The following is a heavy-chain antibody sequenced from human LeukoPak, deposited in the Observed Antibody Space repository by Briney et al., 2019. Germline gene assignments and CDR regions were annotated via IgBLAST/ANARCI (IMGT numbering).Heavy chain of an antibody. J-gene: IGHJ6*02. CDR1: GYTFTSYD. CDR2: MNPNSGNT. D-gene: IGHD6-19*01. CDR3: ARGLIDSSGWYIHYYYYYGMDV. Sequence: ASVKVSCKASGYTFTSYDINWVRQATGQGLEWMGWMNPNSGNTGYAQKFQGGVTMTRNTSISTAYMELSSLRSEDTAVYYCARGLIDSSGWYIHYYYYYGMDVWGQGTTVTVSS. V-gene: IGHV1-8*01.